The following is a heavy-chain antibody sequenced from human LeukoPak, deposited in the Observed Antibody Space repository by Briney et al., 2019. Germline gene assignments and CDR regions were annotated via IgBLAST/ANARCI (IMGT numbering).Heavy chain of an antibody. Sequence: SVKVSCKASGGTFSSYAISWVRQAPGQGLKWMGRIIPIFGTADYAQKFQGRVTITTDESTSTAYMELSSLRSEDTAVYYCARALGILEPFDYWGQGTLVTVSS. J-gene: IGHJ4*02. CDR2: IIPIFGTA. V-gene: IGHV1-69*05. D-gene: IGHD3-3*01. CDR1: GGTFSSYA. CDR3: ARALGILEPFDY.